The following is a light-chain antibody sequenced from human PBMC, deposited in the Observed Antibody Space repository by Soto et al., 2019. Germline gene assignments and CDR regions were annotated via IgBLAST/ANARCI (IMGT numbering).Light chain of an antibody. Sequence: AIQMTQSPSSLSASVGDRVTITCRASQGIRNDVGWYQQKPGKAPKLLIYAASSLQSGVPSRFSGSGSGTDFTLTISSLQPEDFATYYCQQYYNYPLTFGGGTKVEIK. CDR3: QQYYNYPLT. V-gene: IGKV1-6*01. CDR1: QGIRND. J-gene: IGKJ4*01. CDR2: AAS.